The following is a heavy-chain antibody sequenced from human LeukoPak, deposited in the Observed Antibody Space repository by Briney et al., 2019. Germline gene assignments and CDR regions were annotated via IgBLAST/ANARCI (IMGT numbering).Heavy chain of an antibody. J-gene: IGHJ3*02. Sequence: ASVKVSCKASGYTFTSYYMHWVRQAPGQGHEWMGRINPNSGGTNYAQKFQGRVTMTRDTSISTAYMELSRLRSDDTAVYYCARDRRAFYAFDIWGQGTMVTVSS. D-gene: IGHD3-3*02. CDR3: ARDRRAFYAFDI. V-gene: IGHV1-2*06. CDR1: GYTFTSYY. CDR2: INPNSGGT.